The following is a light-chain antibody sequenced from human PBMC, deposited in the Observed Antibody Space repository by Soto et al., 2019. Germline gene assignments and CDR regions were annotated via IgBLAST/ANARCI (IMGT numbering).Light chain of an antibody. Sequence: DIQMTKSPSTLSASVGDRVTITCRPSESISTWLAWYQQKPGKAPKPLIYDASTLQTGVPSRFSGSGSGTKFTLTISSLQPDDVATYFCQHYNHYPFTFGQGTKLESK. J-gene: IGKJ2*01. V-gene: IGKV1-5*01. CDR3: QHYNHYPFT. CDR2: DAS. CDR1: ESISTW.